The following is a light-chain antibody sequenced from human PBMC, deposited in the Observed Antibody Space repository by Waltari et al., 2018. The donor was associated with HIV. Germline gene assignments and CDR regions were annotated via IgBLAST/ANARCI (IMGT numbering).Light chain of an antibody. CDR2: AAS. Sequence: DIQMTQSPSSLSASVAHRVPITCRASQSISSYLNWYQQKPGKAPKVLIYAASSLQSGVPSRFSGSGSGTDFTLTISSLQPEDFATYYCQQSYSTPLTFGGGTKVEIK. V-gene: IGKV1-39*01. J-gene: IGKJ4*01. CDR3: QQSYSTPLT. CDR1: QSISSY.